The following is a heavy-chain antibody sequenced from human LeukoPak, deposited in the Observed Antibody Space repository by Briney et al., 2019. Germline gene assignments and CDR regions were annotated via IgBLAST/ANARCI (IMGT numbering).Heavy chain of an antibody. CDR3: LYGGYFQH. J-gene: IGHJ1*01. D-gene: IGHD3-16*01. CDR1: GFTFSSYW. V-gene: IGHV3-74*01. Sequence: PGGSLRLSCAASGFTFSSYWMHWVRQVPNQGLMWVSRINSDETISEYVGSVNGRFTISRDNAKNTLYLQMNSLRAEDTAVYFCLYGGYFQHWGQGTLVTVSS. CDR2: INSDETIS.